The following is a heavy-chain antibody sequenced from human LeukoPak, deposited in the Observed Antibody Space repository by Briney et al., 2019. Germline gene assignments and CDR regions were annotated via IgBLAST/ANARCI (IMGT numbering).Heavy chain of an antibody. Sequence: SETQSLTCTDSGGSISSYYWSWIRQPPGKGLEWIGYIYYSGSTNYNPSLKSRVTISVDTSKNQFSLKLSSVTAADTAVYYCARGPRGFYDSSGYYYDYWGQGTLVTVSS. V-gene: IGHV4-59*01. CDR2: IYYSGST. CDR3: ARGPRGFYDSSGYYYDY. J-gene: IGHJ4*02. CDR1: GGSISSYY. D-gene: IGHD3-22*01.